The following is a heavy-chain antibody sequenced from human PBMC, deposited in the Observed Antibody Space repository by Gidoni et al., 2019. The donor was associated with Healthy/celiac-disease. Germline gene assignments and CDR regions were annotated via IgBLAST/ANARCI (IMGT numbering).Heavy chain of an antibody. V-gene: IGHV3-73*01. Sequence: ELQLVASGGGLVQPGGSLTLSCAASGFTFSGSALHWFRRASGKGLEWVGSIRSKANSYATAYAASVKGRLTISRDDSKNTAYLQMNSMKTEDTDVYYCTAHPTIYYDILTGSAYYYYYMDVWGKGTTVTVSS. D-gene: IGHD3-9*01. CDR1: GFTFSGSA. CDR3: TAHPTIYYDILTGSAYYYYYMDV. CDR2: IRSKANSYAT. J-gene: IGHJ6*03.